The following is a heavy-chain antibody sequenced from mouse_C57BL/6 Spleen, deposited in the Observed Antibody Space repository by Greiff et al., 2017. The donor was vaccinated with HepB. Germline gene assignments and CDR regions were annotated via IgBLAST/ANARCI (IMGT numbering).Heavy chain of an antibody. J-gene: IGHJ3*01. V-gene: IGHV5-17*01. D-gene: IGHD1-1*01. CDR2: ISSGSSTI. CDR1: GFTFSDYG. CDR3: ARRDYGSSYVNWFAY. Sequence: EVMLVESGGGLVKPGGSLKLSCAASGFTFSDYGMHWVRQAPEKGLEWVAYISSGSSTIYYADTVKGRFTISRDNAKNTLFLQMTSLRSEDTAMYYCARRDYGSSYVNWFAYWGQGTLVTVSA.